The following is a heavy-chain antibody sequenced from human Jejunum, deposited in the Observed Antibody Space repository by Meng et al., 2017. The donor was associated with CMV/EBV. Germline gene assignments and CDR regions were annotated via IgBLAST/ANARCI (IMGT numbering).Heavy chain of an antibody. CDR1: SISNLNW. D-gene: IGHD2-2*02. J-gene: IGHJ4*02. Sequence: SISNLNWWSWVRQSPGQGLEWLGEKSPTESSNYNPSLKSRVTISVDRSKNQFSLKLTSVTAADTAVYYCVRGRCTRTSCYKGAFDFWSQGTLVTVSS. CDR3: VRGRCTRTSCYKGAFDF. CDR2: KSPTESS. V-gene: IGHV4-4*02.